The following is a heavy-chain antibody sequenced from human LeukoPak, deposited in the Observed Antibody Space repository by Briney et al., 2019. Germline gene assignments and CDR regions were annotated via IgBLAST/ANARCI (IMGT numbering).Heavy chain of an antibody. CDR3: AKESTVEFDY. V-gene: IGHV3-23*01. CDR1: GFTFSSYA. J-gene: IGHJ4*02. Sequence: GGSLRLSCAASGFTFSSYAMSWVRQAPGKGLEWVSTISGTGGSTYYADSVKGRFTISRDNSKNRLYLQMNSLRAEDTAVYYCAKESTVEFDYWGQGTLVTVSS. D-gene: IGHD4-17*01. CDR2: ISGTGGST.